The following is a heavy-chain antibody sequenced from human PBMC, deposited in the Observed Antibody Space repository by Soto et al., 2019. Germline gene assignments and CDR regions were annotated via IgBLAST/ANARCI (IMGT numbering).Heavy chain of an antibody. D-gene: IGHD5-18*01. CDR1: GFTFSSYD. CDR3: AAWIQLWLREGFDP. Sequence: EVQLLESGGGLVQPGGSLRLSCATSGFTFSSYDMTWVRQAPGKGLEWVSGVSGGGGSTYYADSVKGRFTISRDNSKNTLYLQMNSLRGEDTAVYFCAAWIQLWLREGFDPWGQGTLVTVSS. CDR2: VSGGGGST. V-gene: IGHV3-23*01. J-gene: IGHJ5*02.